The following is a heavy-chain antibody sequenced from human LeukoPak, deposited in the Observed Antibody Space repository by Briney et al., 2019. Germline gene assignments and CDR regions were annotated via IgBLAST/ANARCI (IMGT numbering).Heavy chain of an antibody. J-gene: IGHJ4*02. CDR1: GYTFTSYA. CDR2: INAGNGNT. D-gene: IGHD2-15*01. V-gene: IGHV1-3*01. Sequence: ASVKVSCKASGYTFTSYAMHWVRQAPGQRLEWMGWINAGNGNTKYSQKFQGRVTMTTDTSTSTAYMELRSLRSDDTAVYYCARDRRCSGGSCYSSWYYFDYWGQGTLVTVSS. CDR3: ARDRRCSGGSCYSSWYYFDY.